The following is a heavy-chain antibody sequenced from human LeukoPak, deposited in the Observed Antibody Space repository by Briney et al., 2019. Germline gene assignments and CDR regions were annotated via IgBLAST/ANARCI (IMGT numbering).Heavy chain of an antibody. D-gene: IGHD2-2*01. J-gene: IGHJ4*02. Sequence: GGSLRLSCVGSGITFSTYAMHWVRQAPGKGLEWVAVISYDGSNEYYADSVKGRFTISRDNSKNTPYLQMNSLRAEDTAVYYCTRDTKFSEVDYWGQGTLVTVSS. CDR2: ISYDGSNE. V-gene: IGHV3-30*04. CDR1: GITFSTYA. CDR3: TRDTKFSEVDY.